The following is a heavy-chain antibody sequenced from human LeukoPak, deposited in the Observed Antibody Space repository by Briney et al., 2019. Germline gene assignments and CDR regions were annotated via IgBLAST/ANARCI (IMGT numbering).Heavy chain of an antibody. CDR3: ARDLQARVALYSPDF. V-gene: IGHV1-46*01. CDR1: GYTFTTYY. D-gene: IGHD2-21*01. J-gene: IGHJ4*02. Sequence: GASVKVSCKASGYTFTTYYMHWVRQAPEQGLEWMGIINPDSGSTNYAQNFQGRVTMTRDTSTSTLYMELSSLRSEDTAVYYCARDLQARVALYSPDFWGQGTLVTVSS. CDR2: INPDSGST.